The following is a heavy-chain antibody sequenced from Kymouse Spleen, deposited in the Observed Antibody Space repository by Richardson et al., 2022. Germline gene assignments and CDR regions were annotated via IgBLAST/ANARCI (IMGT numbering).Heavy chain of an antibody. V-gene: IGHV3-33*01. J-gene: IGHJ6*02. Sequence: QVQLVESGGGVVQPGRSLRLSCAASGFTFSSYGMHWVRQAPGKGLEWVAVIWYDGSNKYYADSVKGRFTISRDNSKNTLYLQMNSLRAEDTAVYYCARHDYSNYYGMDVWGQGTTVTVSS. CDR3: ARHDYSNYYGMDV. CDR2: IWYDGSNK. CDR1: GFTFSSYG. D-gene: IGHD4-11,IGHD4-11*01.